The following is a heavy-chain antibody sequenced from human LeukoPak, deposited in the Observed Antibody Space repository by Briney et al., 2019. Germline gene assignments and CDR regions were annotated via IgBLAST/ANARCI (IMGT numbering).Heavy chain of an antibody. V-gene: IGHV1-8*01. Sequence: ASVKVSCKASGYTFTSYDINWVRQATGQGLEWMGWMNPNSGNTGYAQKFQGRVTMTRNTSISTAYMELSSLGSEDTAVYYCARTEQWLVPLYYYYGMDVWGQGTTVTVSS. J-gene: IGHJ6*02. CDR2: MNPNSGNT. D-gene: IGHD6-19*01. CDR3: ARTEQWLVPLYYYYGMDV. CDR1: GYTFTSYD.